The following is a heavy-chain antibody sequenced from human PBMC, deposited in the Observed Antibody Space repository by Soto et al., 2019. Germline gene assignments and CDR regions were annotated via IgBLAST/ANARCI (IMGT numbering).Heavy chain of an antibody. D-gene: IGHD3-3*01. V-gene: IGHV4-39*01. CDR3: ASSDFWSGYYVRNWFDP. J-gene: IGHJ5*02. CDR2: IYYSGST. Sequence: QLQLQESGPGLVKPSETLSLTCTVSGGSISSSSYYWGWIRQPPGKGLEWIGSIYYSGSTYYNPSLKSRATISVDTSKNQFSLKLSSVTAADTAVYYCASSDFWSGYYVRNWFDPWGQGTLVTVSS. CDR1: GGSISSSSYY.